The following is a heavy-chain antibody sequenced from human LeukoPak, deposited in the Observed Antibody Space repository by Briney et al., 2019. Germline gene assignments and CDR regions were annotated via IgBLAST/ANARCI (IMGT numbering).Heavy chain of an antibody. V-gene: IGHV1-2*02. CDR3: ARARCYYGSGSYCYYYYMDV. CDR2: INPNSGGT. CDR1: GYTFTVYY. D-gene: IGHD3-10*01. Sequence: EASVKVSCKASGYTFTVYYMHWVRQAPGQGLEWMGWINPNSGGTNYAQKFQGRVTMTRDTSISTAYMELSRLRSDDTAVYYCARARCYYGSGSYCYYYYMDVWGKGTTVTISS. J-gene: IGHJ6*03.